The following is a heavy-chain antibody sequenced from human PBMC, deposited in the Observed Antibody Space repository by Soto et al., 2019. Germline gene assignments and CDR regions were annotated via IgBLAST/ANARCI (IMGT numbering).Heavy chain of an antibody. V-gene: IGHV3-23*01. CDR3: AQASHPYYDFWSGARWFDP. Sequence: EVQLLESGGGLVQPGGSLRLSCAASGFTFSSYAMSWVRQAPGKGLEWVSAISGSGCSTYYADSVQGRFTISSDNSKNTRYLQMNSRRAEDTAVYYCAQASHPYYDFWSGARWFDPWGQGTLVTVSS. CDR1: GFTFSSYA. D-gene: IGHD3-3*01. J-gene: IGHJ5*02. CDR2: ISGSGCST.